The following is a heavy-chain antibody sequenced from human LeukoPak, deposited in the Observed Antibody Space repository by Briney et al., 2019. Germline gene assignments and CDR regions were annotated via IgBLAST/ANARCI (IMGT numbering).Heavy chain of an antibody. CDR1: GFTFSKYA. D-gene: IGHD1-26*01. J-gene: IGHJ5*02. V-gene: IGHV3-30*18. Sequence: PGRSLRLCCAVSGFTFSKYAVHWVPQAPGKGLEWVAVISDDGSNKYYADSVKGRFTISRDNSKNTLYLQMNSLRAEDTAVYYCAKDEGHSGSYGGHNWFDPWGQGTLVTVSS. CDR3: AKDEGHSGSYGGHNWFDP. CDR2: ISDDGSNK.